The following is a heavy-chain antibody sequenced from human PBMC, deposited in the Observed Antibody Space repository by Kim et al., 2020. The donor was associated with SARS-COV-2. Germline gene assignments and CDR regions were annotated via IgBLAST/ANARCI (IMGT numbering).Heavy chain of an antibody. CDR3: ARRRGGSYSMNYYFDY. CDR1: GYSFTSYW. Sequence: GESLKISCKGSGYSFTSYWIGWVRQMPGKGLEWMGIIYPGDSDTRYSPSFQGQVTISADKSISTAYLQWSSLKASDTAMYYCARRRGGSYSMNYYFDYWGQGTLVTVSS. CDR2: IYPGDSDT. D-gene: IGHD1-26*01. J-gene: IGHJ4*02. V-gene: IGHV5-51*01.